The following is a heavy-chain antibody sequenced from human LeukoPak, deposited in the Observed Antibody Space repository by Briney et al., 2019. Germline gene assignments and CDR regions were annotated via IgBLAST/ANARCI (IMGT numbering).Heavy chain of an antibody. D-gene: IGHD5-18*01. Sequence: SETLSLTCAVYGGSFSGYYWSWIRQPPGKGLEWIGEINHSGSTNYNPSLKSRVTISVDTSKNQFSLKLSSVTAADTAVYYCARGSRGSSYGFKWGQGTMVTVSS. V-gene: IGHV4-34*01. CDR2: INHSGST. CDR1: GGSFSGYY. CDR3: ARGSRGSSYGFK. J-gene: IGHJ3*01.